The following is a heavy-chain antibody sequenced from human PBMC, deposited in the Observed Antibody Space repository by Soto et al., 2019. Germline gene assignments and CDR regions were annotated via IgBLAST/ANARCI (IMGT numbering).Heavy chain of an antibody. V-gene: IGHV3-66*01. CDR3: ARDILAGGATSY. CDR1: GFTVSRNY. Sequence: EVQLVESGGDLVQPGGSLRLSCAASGFTVSRNYMSWVHQAPGKGLEWVSVIYSGGRTNYADSVKGRFTISRDNSKNTLYLQMNSLRVEDTAVYYCARDILAGGATSYWGQGTLVTVSS. J-gene: IGHJ4*02. D-gene: IGHD1-26*01. CDR2: IYSGGRT.